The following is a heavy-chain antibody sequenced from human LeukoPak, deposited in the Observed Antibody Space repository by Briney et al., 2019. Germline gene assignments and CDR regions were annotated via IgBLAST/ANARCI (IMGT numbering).Heavy chain of an antibody. CDR3: ARERNYGDYGHAFDV. J-gene: IGHJ3*01. V-gene: IGHV1-2*02. CDR2: INPKRGGT. CDR1: GYTFTDYY. Sequence: ASVKVSCKASGYTFTDYYIHWMRQAPGQGLEWIGWINPKRGGTTYSQRFQGSVTITKETSITTAYMELTRLRSANTTIYYCARERNYGDYGHAFDVWGQGRKVTVS. D-gene: IGHD4-17*01.